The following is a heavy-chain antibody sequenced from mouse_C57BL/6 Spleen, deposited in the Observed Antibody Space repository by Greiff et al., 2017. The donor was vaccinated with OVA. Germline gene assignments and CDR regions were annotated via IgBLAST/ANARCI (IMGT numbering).Heavy chain of an antibody. J-gene: IGHJ1*03. D-gene: IGHD2-3*01. CDR2: ISYDGSN. CDR1: GYSITSGYY. Sequence: EVQLQQSGPGLVKPSQSLSLTCSVTGYSITSGYYWNWIRQFPGNKLEWMGYISYDGSNNYNPSLKNRISITRGTSKNQFFLKLNSGTTEDTATYYCARGGDDGYWYFDVWGTGTTVTVSS. CDR3: ARGGDDGYWYFDV. V-gene: IGHV3-6*01.